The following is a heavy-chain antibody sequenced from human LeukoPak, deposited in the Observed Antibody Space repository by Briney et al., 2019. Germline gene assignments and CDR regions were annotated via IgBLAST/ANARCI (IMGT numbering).Heavy chain of an antibody. J-gene: IGHJ4*02. D-gene: IGHD3-22*01. CDR3: AKDSYYYDSSGYWNY. CDR2: ISSSGGST. CDR1: GFTFSSYA. V-gene: IGHV3-23*01. Sequence: GGSLRLSCAASGFTFSSYAMSWVRQAPGKGLEWVSAISSSGGSTYYADSVKGRFTISRDNSKNTLYLQMNSLRAEDTAVYYCAKDSYYYDSSGYWNYWGQGTLVTVSS.